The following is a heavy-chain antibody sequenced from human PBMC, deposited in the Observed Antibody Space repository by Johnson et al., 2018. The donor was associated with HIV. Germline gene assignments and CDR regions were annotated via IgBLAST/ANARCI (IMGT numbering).Heavy chain of an antibody. V-gene: IGHV3-7*01. CDR2: IKQDESEK. D-gene: IGHD3-10*01. Sequence: VQLVESGGGLVQPGGSLRLSCAASGFTFSSYWMAWVRQAPGRGLEWVANIKQDESEKLYVDSLKGRFTISRDNSKKTLYLQMNSLRAEDTAVYYCARGTYYYGSGNAFDMWGQGTMVTVSS. CDR3: ARGTYYYGSGNAFDM. J-gene: IGHJ3*02. CDR1: GFTFSSYW.